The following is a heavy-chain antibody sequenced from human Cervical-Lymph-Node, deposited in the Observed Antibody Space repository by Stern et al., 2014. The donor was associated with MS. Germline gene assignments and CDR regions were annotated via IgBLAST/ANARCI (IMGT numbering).Heavy chain of an antibody. CDR3: GRLVMTGAFDI. CDR2: IYPGDSDI. CDR1: GYNFTTYW. J-gene: IGHJ3*02. D-gene: IGHD2-21*02. Sequence: VQLVESGVEVKKPGESLKISCKGSGYNFTTYWIGWVRQMPGKGLEWMGIIYPGDSDIRYSPSFQGQGTISADKSIRTAYMTRHSLRAWDTAMYYCGRLVMTGAFDIWGQGTMVTASS. V-gene: IGHV5-51*03.